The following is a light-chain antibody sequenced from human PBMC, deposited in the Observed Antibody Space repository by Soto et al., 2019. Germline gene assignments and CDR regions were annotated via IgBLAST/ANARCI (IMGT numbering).Light chain of an antibody. V-gene: IGKV3-15*01. J-gene: IGKJ4*01. CDR1: QSVRSN. CDR3: QQYNEWPLT. Sequence: EKVMTQSPATLSVSPGERATLSCRASQSVRSNLAWYQQKPGQALRLLIYDASTRATGIPARFSGSGSGTEFTLIISRLQSEDFGVYYCQQYNEWPLTFGGGTKVEIK. CDR2: DAS.